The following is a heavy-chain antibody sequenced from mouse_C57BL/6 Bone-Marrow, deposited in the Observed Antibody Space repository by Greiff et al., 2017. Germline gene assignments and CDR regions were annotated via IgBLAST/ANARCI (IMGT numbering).Heavy chain of an antibody. CDR2: IYPGSGST. D-gene: IGHD1-1*01. CDR1: GCTFTSYW. J-gene: IGHJ2*01. Sequence: VQLQQPGAELVRPGSSVKLSCKASGCTFTSYWITWVKQRPGQGLEWIGDIYPGSGSTNYNEKFKSKATLTVDTSSSTAYMQLSSLTSEDSAVYYCARGTTVVATDYWGQGTTLTVSS. CDR3: ARGTTVVATDY. V-gene: IGHV1-55*01.